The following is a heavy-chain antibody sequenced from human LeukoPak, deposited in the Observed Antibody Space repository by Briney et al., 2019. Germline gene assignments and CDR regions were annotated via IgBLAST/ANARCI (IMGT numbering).Heavy chain of an antibody. J-gene: IGHJ4*02. CDR2: ISPSGDIT. CDR3: ARGGVDYYGSGTYYLMYYFDY. Sequence: PGGTLRLSCAASGFTFSNHGMNWVRQAPGKGLEWVSGISPSGDITYYADSVKGRFTISRDNSKNMVYLQVISLTAEDTAVYFCARGGVDYYGSGTYYLMYYFDYWGQGALVTVSS. V-gene: IGHV3-23*01. CDR1: GFTFSNHG. D-gene: IGHD3-10*01.